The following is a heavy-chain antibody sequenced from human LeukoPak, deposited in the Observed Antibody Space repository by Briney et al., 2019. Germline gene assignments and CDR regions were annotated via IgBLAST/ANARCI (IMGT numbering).Heavy chain of an antibody. Sequence: ASVTVSCKASGYTFTSCDFYGLLRHTRQRREWMIWRNPNSGNTGYAQKFQGRVTITRNTSISTAYMELSSLRSEDTAVYYCARGERLVGATRLSIYYFDYWGQGTLVTVSS. CDR3: ARGERLVGATRLSIYYFDY. J-gene: IGHJ4*02. D-gene: IGHD1-26*01. CDR2: RNPNSGNT. V-gene: IGHV1-8*03. CDR1: GYTFTSCD.